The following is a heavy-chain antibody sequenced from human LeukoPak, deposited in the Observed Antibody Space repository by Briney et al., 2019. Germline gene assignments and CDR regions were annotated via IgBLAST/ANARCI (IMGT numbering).Heavy chain of an antibody. Sequence: GGSLRLSCAASGFTFSSYSTNWVRQAPGKGLEWVSYISSSSSTIYYADSVKGRFTISRDNAKNSLYLQMNSLRAEDTAVYYCARDVLYCSGGSCYPYYFDYWGQGTLVTVSS. V-gene: IGHV3-48*01. CDR3: ARDVLYCSGGSCYPYYFDY. J-gene: IGHJ4*02. D-gene: IGHD2-15*01. CDR1: GFTFSSYS. CDR2: ISSSSSTI.